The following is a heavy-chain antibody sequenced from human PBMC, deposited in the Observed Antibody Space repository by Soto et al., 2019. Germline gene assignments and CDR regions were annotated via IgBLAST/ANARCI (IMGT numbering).Heavy chain of an antibody. J-gene: IGHJ3*02. Sequence: GGSLRLSCAASGFTFSSYGMHWVRQAPGKGLEWVAVTSYDGSNKYYADSVKGRFTISRDNSKNTLYLQMNSLRAEDTAVYYCAKDRGGAYCGGDCYDAFDIWGQGTMVTVSS. D-gene: IGHD2-21*02. CDR2: TSYDGSNK. V-gene: IGHV3-30*18. CDR1: GFTFSSYG. CDR3: AKDRGGAYCGGDCYDAFDI.